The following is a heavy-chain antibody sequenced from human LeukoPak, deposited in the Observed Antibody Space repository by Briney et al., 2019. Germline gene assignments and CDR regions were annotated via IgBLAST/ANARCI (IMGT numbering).Heavy chain of an antibody. Sequence: GESLQISCQFSGYKVSDYWITWVRQRPGKGLEWMGIVFPSDADTRYSPSFQGQVTISADKSINTAYLQWRSLKASDSATYFCARSSDYGDRIFDFWGQGTLVTVSS. J-gene: IGHJ4*01. CDR1: GYKVSDYW. V-gene: IGHV5-51*01. CDR3: ARSSDYGDRIFDF. D-gene: IGHD4/OR15-4a*01. CDR2: VFPSDADT.